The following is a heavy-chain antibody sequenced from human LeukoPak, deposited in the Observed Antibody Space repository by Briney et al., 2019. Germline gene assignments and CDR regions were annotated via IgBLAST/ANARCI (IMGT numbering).Heavy chain of an antibody. CDR2: IYTSGST. Sequence: SETLSPTCSVSGDSISKYYWGWIRQPAGKGLEWIGRIYTSGSTNYNPSLKSRVTMSVDTSKNQFSLKLSSVTAADTAVYYCARDRATVSGGSPSAFDFWGQGTMVTVSS. J-gene: IGHJ3*01. D-gene: IGHD2-15*01. V-gene: IGHV4-4*07. CDR3: ARDRATVSGGSPSAFDF. CDR1: GDSISKYY.